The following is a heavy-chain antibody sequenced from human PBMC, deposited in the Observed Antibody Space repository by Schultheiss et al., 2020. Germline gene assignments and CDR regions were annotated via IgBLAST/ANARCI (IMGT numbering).Heavy chain of an antibody. J-gene: IGHJ3*02. CDR1: GGSISSSSYY. Sequence: SETLSLTCTVSGGSISSSSYYWGWIRQPPGKGLEWIGSIYYSGSTYYNPSLKSRVTISVDTSKNQFSLKLSSVTAADTAVYYCARHVISRELLGGDAFDIWGQGTMVTVSS. V-gene: IGHV4-39*01. D-gene: IGHD1-26*01. CDR3: ARHVISRELLGGDAFDI. CDR2: IYYSGST.